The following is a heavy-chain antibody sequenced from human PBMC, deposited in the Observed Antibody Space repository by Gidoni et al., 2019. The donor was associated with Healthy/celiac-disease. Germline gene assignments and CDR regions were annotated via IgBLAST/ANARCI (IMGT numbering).Heavy chain of an antibody. Sequence: QVQLVESGGGVVQPGRSLRLSCAASGFTFSSYAMHWVRQAPGKGLEWVAVISYDGSNKYYADSVKGRFTISRDNSKNTLYLQMNSLRAEDTAVYYCARDYGSGSYYNLILPFLPDYWGQGTLVTVSS. CDR1: GFTFSSYA. CDR3: ARDYGSGSYYNLILPFLPDY. CDR2: ISYDGSNK. V-gene: IGHV3-30-3*01. D-gene: IGHD3-10*01. J-gene: IGHJ4*02.